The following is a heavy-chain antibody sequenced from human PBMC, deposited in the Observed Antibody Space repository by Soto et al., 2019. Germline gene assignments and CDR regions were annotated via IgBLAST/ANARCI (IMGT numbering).Heavy chain of an antibody. D-gene: IGHD2-15*01. J-gene: IGHJ5*02. CDR1: GGSISSSY. CDR3: ARHKYCSGGSCRKNWFDP. Sequence: PSETLSLTCSVSGGSISSSYWSWIRQPPGKGLEWLESIYDDGSANYNPSLKSRATISLDMSKNQFSLKLTSVTAAETAVYYCARHKYCSGGSCRKNWFDPWGQGTLVTVS. CDR2: IYDDGSA. V-gene: IGHV4-59*01.